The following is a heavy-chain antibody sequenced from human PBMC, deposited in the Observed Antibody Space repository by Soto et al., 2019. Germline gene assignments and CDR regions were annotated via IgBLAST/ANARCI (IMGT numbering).Heavy chain of an antibody. Sequence: QITLKESXPXLVKPTQTLTLTCTFSGFSLSTSGVGVGWIRQPPGKALEWLALIYWDDDKRYSPSLKSRLIITKDTPKNPVVLTMTNMDPVDTATYYCAHSSYGDKWFAPWGQGTLVTVSS. CDR2: IYWDDDK. J-gene: IGHJ5*02. CDR1: GFSLSTSGVG. CDR3: AHSSYGDKWFAP. D-gene: IGHD5-18*01. V-gene: IGHV2-5*02.